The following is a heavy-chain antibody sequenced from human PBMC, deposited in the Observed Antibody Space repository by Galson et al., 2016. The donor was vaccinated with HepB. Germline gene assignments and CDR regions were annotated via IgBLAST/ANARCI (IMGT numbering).Heavy chain of an antibody. Sequence: LRLSCAASGFTFSNYAMNWVRQAPGKGLDWVAITWYDGSNYSYADSVKGRFTISRDNAKNTLYLQMNSLRAEDTAVYYCAKMRSTSVGLDSWGQGTLVTVSS. CDR3: AKMRSTSVGLDS. D-gene: IGHD6-6*01. CDR2: TWYDGSNY. V-gene: IGHV3-33*06. J-gene: IGHJ4*02. CDR1: GFTFSNYA.